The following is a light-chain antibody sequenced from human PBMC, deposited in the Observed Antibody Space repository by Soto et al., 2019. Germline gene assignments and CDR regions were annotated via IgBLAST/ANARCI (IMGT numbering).Light chain of an antibody. Sequence: DIQMTQSPSSLSASVGDRVTITCRASQDISDYLAWYQQKPGKIPKLLIYAASTLQSGVPSRFSGSGSGTDFTLTVSSLQPEDVATYYCQKHDSAPWTFGQGTKVDIK. J-gene: IGKJ1*01. CDR3: QKHDSAPWT. CDR1: QDISDY. CDR2: AAS. V-gene: IGKV1-27*01.